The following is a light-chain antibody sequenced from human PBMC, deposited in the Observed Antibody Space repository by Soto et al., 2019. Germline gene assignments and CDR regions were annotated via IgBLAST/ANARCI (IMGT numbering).Light chain of an antibody. CDR2: EVN. J-gene: IGLJ1*01. Sequence: QSALTQPASVSGSPGQSITISCTGTSSDIGDYNFVSWYQQHPGKAPKLVIYEVNNRPSGVSIRFSGSKSGNTASLTISGLQAEDEADYYCSSFTSSRGLYVFGAGTKVTVL. CDR1: SSDIGDYNF. CDR3: SSFTSSRGLYV. V-gene: IGLV2-14*01.